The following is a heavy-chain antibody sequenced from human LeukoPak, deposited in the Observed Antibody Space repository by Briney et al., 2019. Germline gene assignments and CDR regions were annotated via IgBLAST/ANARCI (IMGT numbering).Heavy chain of an antibody. D-gene: IGHD3-3*01. CDR3: ARPAYDFWSGYLHYFDY. V-gene: IGHV4-38-2*01. J-gene: IGHJ4*02. CDR2: IYHSGST. Sequence: PSETLSLTCAVSGYSISSGYYWGWIRQPPGKGLEWIGSIYHSGSTYYNPSLKSRVTISVDTSKNQFSLKLSSVTAADTAVYYCARPAYDFWSGYLHYFDYWGQGTLVTVSS. CDR1: GYSISSGYY.